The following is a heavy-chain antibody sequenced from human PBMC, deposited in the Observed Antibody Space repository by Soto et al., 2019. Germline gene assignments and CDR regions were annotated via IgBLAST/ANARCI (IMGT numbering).Heavy chain of an antibody. Sequence: GGSLRLSCEASGFTFSSYATHWVRQAPGKGLEWVAVIWYDGSNKFYADSVEGRFTISRDNSKNTLYLQMNSLRAEDTAVYYCAKGVYYDFWSGYLPFDYWGQGTLVTVSS. CDR3: AKGVYYDFWSGYLPFDY. D-gene: IGHD3-3*01. J-gene: IGHJ4*02. V-gene: IGHV3-33*06. CDR2: IWYDGSNK. CDR1: GFTFSSYA.